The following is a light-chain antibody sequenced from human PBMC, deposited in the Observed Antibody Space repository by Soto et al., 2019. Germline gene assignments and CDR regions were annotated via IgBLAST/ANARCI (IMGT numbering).Light chain of an antibody. CDR2: EGS. CDR1: SSDVGSYNL. Sequence: QSALTQPASVSGSPGQSITISCTGTSSDVGSYNLVSWYQQHPGKAPKLMIYEGSKRPSGVSNRFSGSKSGNTASLTISGLQAEDEADYYCSSYAGSSTSYVFGTGTKLTDL. CDR3: SSYAGSSTSYV. J-gene: IGLJ1*01. V-gene: IGLV2-23*01.